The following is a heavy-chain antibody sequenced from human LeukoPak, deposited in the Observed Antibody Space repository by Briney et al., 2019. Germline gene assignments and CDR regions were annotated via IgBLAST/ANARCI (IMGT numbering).Heavy chain of an antibody. CDR2: IYHSGST. V-gene: IGHV4-38-2*02. D-gene: IGHD3-10*01. Sequence: TPSETLSLTCTVSRYDINSVYYWGWIRQPPGKGLEWIGSIYHSGSTYYNASLKSRVTISMDTSRNKFSLNLNSVTAADTAVYYCTRAGGYYGSGSFLDHWGQGLLVTVSS. CDR3: TRAGGYYGSGSFLDH. J-gene: IGHJ5*02. CDR1: RYDINSVYY.